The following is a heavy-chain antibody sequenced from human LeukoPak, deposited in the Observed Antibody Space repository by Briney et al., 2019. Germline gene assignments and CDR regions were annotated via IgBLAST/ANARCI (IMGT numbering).Heavy chain of an antibody. CDR2: ISAYHGDT. CDR3: SRTSHYVDIAAKIPSGIYYFDY. J-gene: IGHJ4*02. CDR1: GYTFTSHG. Sequence: AAVKLSCKASGYTFTSHGISWVRHAPGPGLEWMGWISAYHGDTNYAKKRQGRVTMTKDTSTSTTYMELRSLRFHDPALHYYSRTSHYVDIAAKIPSGIYYFDYWGQGTLVTVSS. V-gene: IGHV1-18*01. D-gene: IGHD5-12*01.